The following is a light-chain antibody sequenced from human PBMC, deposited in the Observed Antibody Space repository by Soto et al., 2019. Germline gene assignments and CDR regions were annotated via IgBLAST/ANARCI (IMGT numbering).Light chain of an antibody. CDR2: AAS. J-gene: IGKJ1*01. CDR1: QDIGND. Sequence: IKMTQSPSSLSASVRDRVTITCRASQDIGNDLGWYQQKPGKAPNLLIYAASSLRSGVPSRFSGSGSGTHFTLTINSLQAEESATYFCLQDYTYPWTFGQGNKVEIK. V-gene: IGKV1-6*02. CDR3: LQDYTYPWT.